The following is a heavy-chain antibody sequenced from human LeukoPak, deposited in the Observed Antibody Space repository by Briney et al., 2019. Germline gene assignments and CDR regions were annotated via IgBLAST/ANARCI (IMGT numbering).Heavy chain of an antibody. CDR2: IYFIVGT. CDR1: GGCISSFS. CDR3: ARDLGGSSWYNWFDP. Sequence: PSETLSLTCTVSGGCISSFSCSSIRQPPREGRERIGYIYFIVGTHYNPSLKSRVTISVDTSKNQFSLKLSSVTAADTAVYYGARDLGGSSWYNWFDPWGQGTLVTVSS. V-gene: IGHV4-59*01. J-gene: IGHJ5*02. D-gene: IGHD6-13*01.